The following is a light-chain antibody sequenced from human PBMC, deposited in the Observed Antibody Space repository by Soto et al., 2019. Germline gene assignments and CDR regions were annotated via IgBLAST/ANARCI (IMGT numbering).Light chain of an antibody. J-gene: IGLJ1*01. CDR2: EVS. Sequence: SALTQLPCASASLGQSVSISCPGSRTVIGTYDYVSWYQQHPGRAPKLIIFEVSKRPLGVPDRFSGSKSGNTASLIVSGLQPDDEAEYHCTSYTGDDFTFVFGTGTKVTVL. CDR1: RTVIGTYDY. CDR3: TSYTGDDFTFV. V-gene: IGLV2-8*01.